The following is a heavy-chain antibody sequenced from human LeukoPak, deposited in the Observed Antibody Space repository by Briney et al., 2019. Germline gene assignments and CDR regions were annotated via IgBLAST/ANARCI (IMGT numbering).Heavy chain of an antibody. J-gene: IGHJ4*02. Sequence: ASVKVSCKASGYTFTSYGISWVRQAPGQGLEWMGGIIPIFGTANYAQKFQGRVTITTDESTSTAYMELSSLRSEDTAVYYCARSRIAVAPFDYWGQGTLVTVSS. CDR2: IIPIFGTA. V-gene: IGHV1-69*05. D-gene: IGHD6-19*01. CDR1: GYTFTSYG. CDR3: ARSRIAVAPFDY.